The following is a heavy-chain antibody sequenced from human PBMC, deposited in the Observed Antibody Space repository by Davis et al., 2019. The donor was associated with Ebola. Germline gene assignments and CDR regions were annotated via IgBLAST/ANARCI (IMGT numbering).Heavy chain of an antibody. CDR2: MNPNSGNT. Sequence: ASVKVSCKASGYTFTSYDINWVRQATGQGLEWMGWMNPNSGNTGYAQKFQGRVTMTRDTSTSTVYMELSSLRSEDTAVYYCARDNSPHYYYGMDVWGQGTTVTVSS. CDR1: GYTFTSYD. J-gene: IGHJ6*02. D-gene: IGHD1-1*01. CDR3: ARDNSPHYYYGMDV. V-gene: IGHV1-8*01.